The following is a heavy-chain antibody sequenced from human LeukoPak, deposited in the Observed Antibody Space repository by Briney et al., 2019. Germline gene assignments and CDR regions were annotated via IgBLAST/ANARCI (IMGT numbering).Heavy chain of an antibody. V-gene: IGHV1-18*01. J-gene: IGHJ4*02. CDR3: ARGQTNRLLWVGELVSNINPFDY. Sequence: ASVKVSCKASGYTFSRYGISWVRQAPGQGLEWMGWISGYNGHTKYAQKVQGRVTMSTDTSTSTVYMELRGLISDDTGVYYCARGQTNRLLWVGELVSNINPFDYWGQGTLVTVSS. CDR1: GYTFSRYG. CDR2: ISGYNGHT. D-gene: IGHD3-10*01.